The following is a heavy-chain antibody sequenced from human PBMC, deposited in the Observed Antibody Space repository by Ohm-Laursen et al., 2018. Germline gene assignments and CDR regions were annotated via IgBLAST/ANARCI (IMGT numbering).Heavy chain of an antibody. CDR3: AVSPRVTWD. CDR2: ISAGSTYM. V-gene: IGHV3-21*01. D-gene: IGHD3-16*01. Sequence: SLRLSCAASGFNFETSVMNWVRQAPGKGLEWVSSISAGSTYMYYADAMKGRFTVSRDNPRNSLYLHLSSLRVDDTAVYYCAVSPRVTWDWGQGTLVTVSS. CDR1: GFNFETSV. J-gene: IGHJ4*02.